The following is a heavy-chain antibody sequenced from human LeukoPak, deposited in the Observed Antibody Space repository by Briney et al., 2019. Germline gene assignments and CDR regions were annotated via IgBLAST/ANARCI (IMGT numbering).Heavy chain of an antibody. V-gene: IGHV3-74*01. CDR3: ARSNQADDY. CDR2: INPGGSSI. J-gene: IGHJ4*02. D-gene: IGHD1-14*01. CDR1: GFTFSSYW. Sequence: GGSLRLSCAASGFTFSSYWMHWVRQVPGKGLVWVARINPGGSSITYADSAKGRFTISRDNAKNTLYLQMDSLRAEDTGVYYCARSNQADDYWGQGTLVTVSS.